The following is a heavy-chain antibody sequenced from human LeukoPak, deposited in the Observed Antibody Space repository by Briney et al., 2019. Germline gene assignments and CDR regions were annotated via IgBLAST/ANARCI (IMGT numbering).Heavy chain of an antibody. Sequence: SETLSLTCTVSGDSISGYYWSWIRQPPGKGLEWIGYIYYSGSTNYNPSLKSRVTISVDTSKNQFSLKLSSVTAADTAVYYCARARDTAMVTTYFDYWGQGTLVTVSS. V-gene: IGHV4-59*01. CDR1: GDSISGYY. D-gene: IGHD5-18*01. J-gene: IGHJ4*02. CDR2: IYYSGST. CDR3: ARARDTAMVTTYFDY.